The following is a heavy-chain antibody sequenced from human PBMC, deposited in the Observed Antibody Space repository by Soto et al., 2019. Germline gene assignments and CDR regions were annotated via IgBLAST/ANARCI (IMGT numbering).Heavy chain of an antibody. Sequence: SETLSLTCTVSGGSISSYYWSWIRQPPGKGLEWIGYIYCSGSTNYNPTLKSRVTISVDTSKNQFSLRLSSVTAADTAVYYCARGRNGDPTYGMDVWGQGTTVTVSS. CDR3: ARGRNGDPTYGMDV. D-gene: IGHD4-17*01. J-gene: IGHJ6*02. CDR2: IYCSGST. V-gene: IGHV4-59*01. CDR1: GGSISSYY.